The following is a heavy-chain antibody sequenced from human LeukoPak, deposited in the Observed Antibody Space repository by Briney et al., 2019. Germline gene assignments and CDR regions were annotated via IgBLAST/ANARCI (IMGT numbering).Heavy chain of an antibody. D-gene: IGHD2-2*02. Sequence: SQTLSLTCTVSGGSISSGGYSWSWIRQHPGKGLEWIGYIYYSGSTYYNPSLKSRVTISVDTSKNQFSLKLSSVTAADTAVYYCARDKGYCSSTSCYTYYYYGMDVWGQGTTVTVSS. CDR1: GGSISSGGYS. V-gene: IGHV4-31*03. CDR3: ARDKGYCSSTSCYTYYYYGMDV. J-gene: IGHJ6*02. CDR2: IYYSGST.